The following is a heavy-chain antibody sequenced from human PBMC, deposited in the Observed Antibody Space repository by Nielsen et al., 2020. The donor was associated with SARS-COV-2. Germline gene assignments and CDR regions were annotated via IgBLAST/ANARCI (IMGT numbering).Heavy chain of an antibody. J-gene: IGHJ5*02. V-gene: IGHV1-58*01. D-gene: IGHD6-13*01. CDR3: ARDGRECSSSCHGGDWFDP. CDR2: IVVGSGNT. CDR1: GFTFTSSA. Sequence: SVKVSCKASGFTFTSSAVQWVRQARGQRLEWIGWIVVGSGNTNYAQKFQERVTITRDMSTSTAYMELSSLRSEDTAVYYCARDGRECSSSCHGGDWFDPWGQGTLVTVSS.